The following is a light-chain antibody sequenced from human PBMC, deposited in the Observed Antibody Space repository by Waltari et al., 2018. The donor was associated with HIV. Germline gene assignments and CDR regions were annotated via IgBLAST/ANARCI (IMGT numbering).Light chain of an antibody. CDR2: EVS. Sequence: QSALTQPASVSGSPGQSITISCTETSSDVGGYNYVSWYQQHPGKAPKLMIYEVSNRPSGVANRVSCFKSGNTASLTISGLQAEDEADYYCSSYTSSSTVVFGGGTKLTVL. CDR1: SSDVGGYNY. CDR3: SSYTSSSTVV. J-gene: IGLJ2*01. V-gene: IGLV2-14*01.